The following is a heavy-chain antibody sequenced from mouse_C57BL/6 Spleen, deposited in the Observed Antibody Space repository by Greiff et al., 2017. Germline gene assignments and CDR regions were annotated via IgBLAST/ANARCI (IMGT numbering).Heavy chain of an antibody. Sequence: VQLQQPGAELVKPGASVKLSCKASGYTFTSYWMQWVKQRPGQGLEWIGEIDPSDSYTNYNQKFKGKATLTVDTSYSTAYMQLSSLTSEDSAVYYWARHYYGSSYAVDYWGQGTTLTVSS. D-gene: IGHD1-1*01. CDR2: IDPSDSYT. J-gene: IGHJ2*01. V-gene: IGHV1-50*01. CDR1: GYTFTSYW. CDR3: ARHYYGSSYAVDY.